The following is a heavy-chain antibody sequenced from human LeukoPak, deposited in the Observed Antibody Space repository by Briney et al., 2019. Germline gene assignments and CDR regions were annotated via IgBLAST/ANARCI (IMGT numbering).Heavy chain of an antibody. J-gene: IGHJ3*02. Sequence: GGSLRLSCAASGFTFSSYWMHWVRQAPGKGLVWVSRINTDGRSTSYADSVKGRFTISRDNAKNTLYLQMNSLRAEDTAVYYCAITHGSSAFDIWGQGTMVTVSS. CDR1: GFTFSSYW. CDR2: INTDGRST. CDR3: AITHGSSAFDI. D-gene: IGHD6-6*01. V-gene: IGHV3-74*01.